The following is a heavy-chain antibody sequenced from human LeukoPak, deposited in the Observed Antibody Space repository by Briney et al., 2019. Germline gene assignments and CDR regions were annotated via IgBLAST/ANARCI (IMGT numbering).Heavy chain of an antibody. V-gene: IGHV3-7*01. CDR3: ARLGARQMLEY. CDR1: GFTFSSYW. J-gene: IGHJ4*02. CDR2: IKQDGGQI. Sequence: GGSLRLSCAASGFTFSSYWMSWVRQAPGKGLEWVANIKQDGGQIYYLESVKGRFTVSRDNAKNSLYLQMNSLRAEDTAVYYCARLGARQMLEYWGQGTLVTVSS. D-gene: IGHD4-17*01.